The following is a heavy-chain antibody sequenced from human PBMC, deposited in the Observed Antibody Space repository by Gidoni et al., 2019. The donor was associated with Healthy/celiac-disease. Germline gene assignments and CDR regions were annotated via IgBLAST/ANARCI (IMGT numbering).Heavy chain of an antibody. CDR2: IKSKTDGGTT. Sequence: EVQLVESGGGLVKPGGSLRLSCAASGFTFSNAWMSWVRQAPGKGLEWVGRIKSKTDGGTTDYAAPVKGRFTISRDDSKNTLYLQMNSLKTEDTAVYYCTTDGSGSYYHDAFDIWGQGTMVTVSS. CDR1: GFTFSNAW. CDR3: TTDGSGSYYHDAFDI. J-gene: IGHJ3*02. D-gene: IGHD1-26*01. V-gene: IGHV3-15*01.